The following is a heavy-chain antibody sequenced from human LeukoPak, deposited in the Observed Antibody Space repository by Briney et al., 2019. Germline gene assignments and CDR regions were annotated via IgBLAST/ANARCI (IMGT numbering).Heavy chain of an antibody. CDR2: IYHSVTT. Sequence: SETLSLTCTVSGYSISSGYFWGWMRQPPGKGLEWIGSIYHSVTTHYNPSLKSRVTISLDTSKNQFSLKLSSVTAADTAVYYCARGVGATIRDGSYFDYWGQGTLVTVSS. CDR1: GYSISSGYF. J-gene: IGHJ4*02. CDR3: ARGVGATIRDGSYFDY. V-gene: IGHV4-38-2*02. D-gene: IGHD1-26*01.